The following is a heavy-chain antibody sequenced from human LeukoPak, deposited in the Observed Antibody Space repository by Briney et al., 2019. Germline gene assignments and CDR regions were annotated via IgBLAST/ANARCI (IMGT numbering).Heavy chain of an antibody. CDR3: ARDTDAQDPSLAAAGLYNWFDP. CDR2: ISAYNGNT. J-gene: IGHJ5*02. CDR1: GYTFTSYG. D-gene: IGHD6-13*01. Sequence: ASVKVSCKASGYTFTSYGISWVRQAPGQGLEWMGCISAYNGNTNYAQKLQGRVTMTTDTSTCTAYMELRSLRSDDTAVYYCARDTDAQDPSLAAAGLYNWFDPWGQGTLVTVSS. V-gene: IGHV1-18*01.